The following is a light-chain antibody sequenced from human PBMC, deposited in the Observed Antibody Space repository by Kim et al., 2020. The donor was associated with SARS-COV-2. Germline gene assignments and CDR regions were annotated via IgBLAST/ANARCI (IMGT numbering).Light chain of an antibody. CDR1: QSVSNF. V-gene: IGKV3-11*01. CDR2: DAF. J-gene: IGKJ4*01. CDR3: QQRHNWPLT. Sequence: SLSLGERATHSCRASQSVSNFLAWYQHKPGQSPRLLMYDAFNRATGIPARFSGSVSGTDFTLTISSLEPEDFAVYYCQQRHNWPLTFGGGTKLEI.